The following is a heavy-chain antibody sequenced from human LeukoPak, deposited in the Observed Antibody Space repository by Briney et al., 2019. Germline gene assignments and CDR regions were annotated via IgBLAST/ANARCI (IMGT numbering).Heavy chain of an antibody. CDR2: ISGSGGST. J-gene: IGHJ6*02. CDR3: AKGASYSSSWLYGMDV. V-gene: IGHV3-23*01. CDR1: GFTFSSYA. Sequence: GGSLRLSSAASGFTFSSYAMSGVRQAPGKGLEWVSAISGSGGSTYYADSVKGRFTISRDNSKNTLYLQMNSLRAEDTAVYYCAKGASYSSSWLYGMDVWGQGTTVTVSS. D-gene: IGHD6-13*01.